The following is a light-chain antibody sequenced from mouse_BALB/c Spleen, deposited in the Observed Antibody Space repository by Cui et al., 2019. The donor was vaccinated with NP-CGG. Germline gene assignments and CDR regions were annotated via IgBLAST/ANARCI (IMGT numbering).Light chain of an antibody. CDR2: GTN. CDR1: TGTVTTSNY. CDR3: ALWYSNHWV. V-gene: IGLV1*01. J-gene: IGLJ1*01. Sequence: QYVVTQGPALTTSPGETVTLTCRSNTGTVTTSNYANWVQEKPDHLFTGLIGGTNNRAPGVPARFSGSLIGDKAALTITGAQTEDEAIYFCALWYSNHWVFGGGTKLIV.